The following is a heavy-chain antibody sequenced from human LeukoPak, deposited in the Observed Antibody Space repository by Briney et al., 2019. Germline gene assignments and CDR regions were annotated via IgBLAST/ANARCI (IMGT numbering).Heavy chain of an antibody. CDR1: GDSFSSGSYF. Sequence: SETLSLTCSVSGDSFSSGSYFWNWHRQSPGMELEWFGYIYYSGTTNYNPSLRSRVSMSVDASNNRFSLRLNSVTVADTAVYYCARESALLSATGYNYFDPWGQGTLVIVSS. J-gene: IGHJ5*02. D-gene: IGHD5-24*01. CDR2: IYYSGTT. CDR3: ARESALLSATGYNYFDP. V-gene: IGHV4-61*01.